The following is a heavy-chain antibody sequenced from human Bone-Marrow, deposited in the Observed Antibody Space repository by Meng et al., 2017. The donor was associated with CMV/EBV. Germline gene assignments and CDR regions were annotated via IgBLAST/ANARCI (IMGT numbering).Heavy chain of an antibody. J-gene: IGHJ6*02. Sequence: ASVKVSCKASGYTFTSYGISWVRQAPGQGLEWMGWISAYNGNTNYAQKLQGRVTMTTDTSTSTAYMELRSLRSDDTAVYYCARDCDTAMVYVWFYYYYGMDVWGQGTTVIVPS. CDR3: ARDCDTAMVYVWFYYYYGMDV. CDR1: GYTFTSYG. V-gene: IGHV1-18*01. CDR2: ISAYNGNT. D-gene: IGHD5-18*01.